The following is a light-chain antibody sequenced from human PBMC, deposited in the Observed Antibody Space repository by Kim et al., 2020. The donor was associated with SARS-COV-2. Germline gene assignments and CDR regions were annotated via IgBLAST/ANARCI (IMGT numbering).Light chain of an antibody. CDR1: SGSIASNY. Sequence: TVTIACTRSSGSIASNYVQWYQQRPGSAPTTVSYEDNQRPSGVPDRFSGSIDSSSNSASLTISGLKTEDEADYYCQSYDSSNGYVVFGGGTQLTVL. V-gene: IGLV6-57*03. J-gene: IGLJ2*01. CDR3: QSYDSSNGYVV. CDR2: EDN.